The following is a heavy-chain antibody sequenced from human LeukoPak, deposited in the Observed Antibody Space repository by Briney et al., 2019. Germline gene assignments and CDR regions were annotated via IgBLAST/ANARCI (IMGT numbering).Heavy chain of an antibody. Sequence: PGGSLRLSCAASGFTFSGYWMSWVRQAPGKGLEWVAFIRYDGSNKYYADSVKGRFTISRDNSKNTLYLQMNSLRAEDTAVYYCAKDQRDYSGSGSDYWGQGTLVTVSS. CDR2: IRYDGSNK. J-gene: IGHJ4*02. D-gene: IGHD3-10*01. CDR1: GFTFSGYW. V-gene: IGHV3-30*02. CDR3: AKDQRDYSGSGSDY.